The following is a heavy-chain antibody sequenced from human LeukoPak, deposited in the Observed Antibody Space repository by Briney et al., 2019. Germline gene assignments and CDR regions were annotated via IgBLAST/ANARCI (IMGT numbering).Heavy chain of an antibody. CDR2: IYSSGST. V-gene: IGHV4-61*02. J-gene: IGHJ4*02. CDR1: RGSLSSGSYY. CDR3: ASSVISAGRYFDY. D-gene: IGHD6-19*01. Sequence: PSETLSLTCTASRGSLSSGSYYWSWVRQPAGRGLEWLGRIYSSGSTNYNPSLKSRVTISLDTSKNQFSLKLSSVTAADMAVYYCASSVISAGRYFDYWGQGTLVTVSS.